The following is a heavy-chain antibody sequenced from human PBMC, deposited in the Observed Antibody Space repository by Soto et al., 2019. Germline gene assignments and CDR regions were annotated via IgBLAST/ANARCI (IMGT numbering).Heavy chain of an antibody. J-gene: IGHJ4*02. V-gene: IGHV1-3*01. D-gene: IGHD1-26*01. CDR3: ARDVPWEYYFDY. CDR2: INAGNGNT. Sequence: ASVKVSCKASGYTFTSYAMHWVRQAPGQRLEWMGWINAGNGNTKYSQKLQGRVTITRDTSASTAYMELSSLRSEDTAVYYCARDVPWEYYFDYWGQGTLVTVSS. CDR1: GYTFTSYA.